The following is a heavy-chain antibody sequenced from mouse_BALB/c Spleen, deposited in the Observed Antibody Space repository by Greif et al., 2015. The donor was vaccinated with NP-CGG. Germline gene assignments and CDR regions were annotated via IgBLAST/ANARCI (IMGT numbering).Heavy chain of an antibody. CDR1: GYTFTSYY. CDR2: INPSNGGT. J-gene: IGHJ2*01. D-gene: IGHD1-1*01. CDR3: TLYYYGSSYYFDY. Sequence: QVQLQQPGTELVKPGASVKLSCKASGYTFTSYYMYWVKQRPGQGLEWIGEINPSNGGTNFNEKFKSKATLTVDKSSSTAYMQLSSLTSEDSAVYYCTLYYYGSSYYFDYWGQGTTLTVSS. V-gene: IGHV1S16*01.